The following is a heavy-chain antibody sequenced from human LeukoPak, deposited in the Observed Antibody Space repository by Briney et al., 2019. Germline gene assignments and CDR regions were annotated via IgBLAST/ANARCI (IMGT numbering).Heavy chain of an antibody. CDR3: ASRAAIVEVPARPSGSAFEI. D-gene: IGHD2-2*01. CDR2: IYYSGST. CDR1: GGSISSSSYY. Sequence: SETLSLTCTVSGGSISSSSYYWGWIRQPPGKGLEWIGSIYYSGSTYYNPSLKSRVTISVDTSKNQFSLKLSSVTAADTAVYYCASRAAIVEVPARPSGSAFEIWGQGKMSPSLQ. V-gene: IGHV4-39*01. J-gene: IGHJ3*02.